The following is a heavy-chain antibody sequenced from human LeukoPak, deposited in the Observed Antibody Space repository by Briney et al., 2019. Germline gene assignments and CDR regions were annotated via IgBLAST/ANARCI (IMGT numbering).Heavy chain of an antibody. V-gene: IGHV1-69*05. CDR2: VISILGTA. CDR3: ARAIVATITLGFGY. J-gene: IGHJ4*02. D-gene: IGHD5-12*01. Sequence: SVKVTCKACGGTYSSYAISGVGQARCQGLAWMGGVISILGTANYAKKLQGRVTITTDESTSTAYMELSSLRSEDTAVYYCARAIVATITLGFGYWGQGTLVTVSS. CDR1: GGTYSSYA.